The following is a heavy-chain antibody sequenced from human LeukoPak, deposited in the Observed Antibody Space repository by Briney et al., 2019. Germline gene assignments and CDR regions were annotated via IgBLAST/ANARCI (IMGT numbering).Heavy chain of an antibody. CDR3: ARDLGRRFLEWLFDY. V-gene: IGHV3-33*08. D-gene: IGHD3-3*01. CDR1: GFTFSSYA. Sequence: GGSLRLSCAASGFTFSSYAMSWVRQAPGKGLEWVAVMWYDGSDKYYADSVKGRFTISRDNSKNTLYLQMNSLRAEDTAVYYCARDLGRRFLEWLFDYWGQGTLVTVSS. CDR2: MWYDGSDK. J-gene: IGHJ4*02.